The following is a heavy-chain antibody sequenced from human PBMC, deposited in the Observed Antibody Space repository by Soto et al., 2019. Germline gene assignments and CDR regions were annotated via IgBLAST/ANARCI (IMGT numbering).Heavy chain of an antibody. V-gene: IGHV4-30-4*01. CDR3: ARDRGYYYDSSGTIRGMDV. D-gene: IGHD3-22*01. Sequence: PXETLCLTCTVAGCSISSGDYYLSWLRQPPGKGLEWIGYIYYSGSTYYNPSLKSRVTISVDTSKNQFSLKLSSVTAADTAVYYCARDRGYYYDSSGTIRGMDVWSQGTTVTVSS. CDR2: IYYSGST. CDR1: GCSISSGDYY. J-gene: IGHJ6*02.